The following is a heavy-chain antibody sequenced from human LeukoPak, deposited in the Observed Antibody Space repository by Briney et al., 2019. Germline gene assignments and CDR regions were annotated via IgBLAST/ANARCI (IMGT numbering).Heavy chain of an antibody. CDR3: ARDRVGQQLVGRKYYYYYMDV. V-gene: IGHV4-34*01. Sequence: SETLSLTCAVYGGSFSGYYWSWIRQPPGKRLEWIGEINHSGSTNYNPSLKSRVTISVDTSKNQFSLKLRSVTAADTAVYYCARDRVGQQLVGRKYYYYYMDVWGKGNTVTISS. CDR1: GGSFSGYY. J-gene: IGHJ6*03. CDR2: INHSGST. D-gene: IGHD6-13*01.